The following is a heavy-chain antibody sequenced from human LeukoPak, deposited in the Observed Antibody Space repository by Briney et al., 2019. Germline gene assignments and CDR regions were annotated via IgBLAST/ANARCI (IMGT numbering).Heavy chain of an antibody. Sequence: SETLSLTCAVYGESMIGHYWTWIRQPPGKRLEWIGEIHHSGGTNSNPSLKNRLTMSIDMSKNQFSLRLKSVTAADTAVYYCARATASGSGRAYDHWAQGNLVPVSS. D-gene: IGHD3-10*01. V-gene: IGHV4-34*01. CDR1: GESMIGHY. J-gene: IGHJ4*02. CDR3: ARATASGSGRAYDH. CDR2: IHHSGGT.